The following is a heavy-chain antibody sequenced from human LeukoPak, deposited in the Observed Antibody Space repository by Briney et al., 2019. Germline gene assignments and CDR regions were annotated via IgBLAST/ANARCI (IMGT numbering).Heavy chain of an antibody. CDR3: ARDGGSNNYWFDP. Sequence: SETLSLTCAVYDGSFSCYYWTWIRQPPGKGLEWIGEINHSGITNYRPSLKSRVTISLDTSKNQFSLKLTSVTTADTAVYYCARDGGSNNYWFDPWGQGTLVTVSS. V-gene: IGHV4-34*01. CDR2: INHSGIT. J-gene: IGHJ5*02. CDR1: DGSFSCYY. D-gene: IGHD4-23*01.